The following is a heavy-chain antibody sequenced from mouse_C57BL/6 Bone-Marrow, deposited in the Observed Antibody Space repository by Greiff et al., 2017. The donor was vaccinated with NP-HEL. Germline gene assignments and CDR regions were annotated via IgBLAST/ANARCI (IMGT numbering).Heavy chain of an antibody. CDR3: ARWDTTVVAPDY. Sequence: VQRVESGAELVRPGTSVKVSCKASGYAFTNYLIEWVKQRPGQGLEWIGVINPGSGGTNYNEKFKGKATLTADKSSSTAYMQLSSLTSEDSAVYFCARWDTTVVAPDYWGQGTTLTVSS. CDR2: INPGSGGT. V-gene: IGHV1-54*01. J-gene: IGHJ2*01. CDR1: GYAFTNYL. D-gene: IGHD1-1*01.